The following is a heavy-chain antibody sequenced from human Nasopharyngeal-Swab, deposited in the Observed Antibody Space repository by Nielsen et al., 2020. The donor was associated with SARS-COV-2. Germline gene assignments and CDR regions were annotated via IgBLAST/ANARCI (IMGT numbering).Heavy chain of an antibody. V-gene: IGHV3-13*01. CDR1: GFTFSRFD. Sequence: GGSLRLSCAASGFTFSRFDMHWVRQVTGKGLEWVSAIGTAGDTYYPRSVKGRFTISREDARNFLYLQMNSLRAEDTAVYYCARTLSASYMDVWGKGTTVTVSS. CDR3: ARTLSASYMDV. CDR2: IGTAGDT. J-gene: IGHJ6*03.